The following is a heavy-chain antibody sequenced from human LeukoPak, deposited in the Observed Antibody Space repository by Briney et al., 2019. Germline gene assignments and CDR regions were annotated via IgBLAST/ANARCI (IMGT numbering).Heavy chain of an antibody. J-gene: IGHJ6*03. V-gene: IGHV1-18*01. Sequence: ASVKVSCKASGYTFTSYGISWVRQAPGQGLEWMGWISAYNGNTNYAQKFQGRVTITADESTSTAYMELSSLRSEDTAVYYCARVFLNSDYDYHFYYYMDVWGKGTTVTVSS. D-gene: IGHD5-12*01. CDR1: GYTFTSYG. CDR3: ARVFLNSDYDYHFYYYMDV. CDR2: ISAYNGNT.